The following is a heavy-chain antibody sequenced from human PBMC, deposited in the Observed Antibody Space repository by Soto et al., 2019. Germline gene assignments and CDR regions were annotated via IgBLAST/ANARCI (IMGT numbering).Heavy chain of an antibody. CDR2: IHPRDSDT. J-gene: IGHJ4*02. CDR3: ASSCGDDEWCYFDY. V-gene: IGHV5-51*01. Sequence: GESLKISCKGSGYDFSTYYIGWVRQMPGKGLEWLGLIHPRDSDTRYSPSFQGQVTISVDQSINTAYLQWSSLRVEDTAIYYCASSCGDDEWCYFDYWGQGAQVTVSS. CDR1: GYDFSTYY. D-gene: IGHD2-8*01.